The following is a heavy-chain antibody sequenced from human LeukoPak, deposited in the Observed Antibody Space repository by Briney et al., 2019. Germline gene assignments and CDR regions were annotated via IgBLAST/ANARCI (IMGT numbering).Heavy chain of an antibody. V-gene: IGHV3-48*03. CDR2: ISSSGSTR. CDR1: GFTVSSKY. D-gene: IGHD6-19*01. CDR3: ARGLSTAVAGFDY. J-gene: IGHJ4*02. Sequence: GGSLRLSCAASGFTVSSKYMSWGRQAPGKGLEWVSYISSSGSTRYYADSVKGRFTVSRDNDKNSLYLQMNSLRGEDTAVYYCARGLSTAVAGFDYWGQGSLVTVSS.